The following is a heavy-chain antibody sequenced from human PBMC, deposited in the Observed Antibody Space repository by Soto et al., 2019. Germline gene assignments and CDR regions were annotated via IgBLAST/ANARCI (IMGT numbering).Heavy chain of an antibody. Sequence: QPGGSLRLSCAASGFTFEDYGMHWVRQAPGKGLEWVSGINWKNFDIAYADSVKGRFTISRDNAKNSVYLQMHSLRADDTAIYYCARGLWPQAFDIWGQGTMVTVSS. CDR3: ARGLWPQAFDI. CDR1: GFTFEDYG. CDR2: INWKNFDI. J-gene: IGHJ3*02. V-gene: IGHV3-9*01.